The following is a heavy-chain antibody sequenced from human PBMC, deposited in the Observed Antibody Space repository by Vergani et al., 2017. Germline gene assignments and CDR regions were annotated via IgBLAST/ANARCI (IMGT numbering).Heavy chain of an antibody. D-gene: IGHD3-10*01. CDR3: AREPHPDYYGSGTYGMDV. V-gene: IGHV1-69*12. J-gene: IGHJ6*02. Sequence: QVLLVQSGAEVKKPGSSVKVSCKASGGTFSSYAISWVRQAPGQGLEWMGGIIPIFGTANYAQKFQGRVTITADESTSTAYMELSSLRSEDTAVYYCAREPHPDYYGSGTYGMDVWGQGTTVTVSS. CDR1: GGTFSSYA. CDR2: IIPIFGTA.